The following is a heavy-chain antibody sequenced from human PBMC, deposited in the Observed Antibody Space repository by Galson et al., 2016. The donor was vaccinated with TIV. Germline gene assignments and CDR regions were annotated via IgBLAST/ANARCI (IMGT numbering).Heavy chain of an antibody. D-gene: IGHD4-17*01. CDR2: ISLSGGRT. CDR3: ARGGGYGDVYFDF. Sequence: SLRLSCAASRFTFSSYAMSWVRQAPGKGLEWVSAISLSGGRTYYAHSVKGRFTFSRDNSKNTLYMQMDRLRAEDTAVYYCARGGGYGDVYFDFWGQGSLVTVSS. V-gene: IGHV3-23*01. J-gene: IGHJ4*02. CDR1: RFTFSSYA.